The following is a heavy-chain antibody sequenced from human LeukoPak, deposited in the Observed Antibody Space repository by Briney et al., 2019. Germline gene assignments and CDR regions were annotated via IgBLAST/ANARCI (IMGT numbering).Heavy chain of an antibody. CDR2: INHSGRT. J-gene: IGHJ6*02. Sequence: SETLSLTCAVYGGSFSGYYWSWIRQPPGKGLEWIGEINHSGRTYYNPSLKSRVTISVDTSKNQFSLNLSSVTAADTAVYYCARDVVVVPAAIHYGMDVWGQGTTVTVSS. CDR3: ARDVVVVPAAIHYGMDV. D-gene: IGHD2-2*01. V-gene: IGHV4-34*01. CDR1: GGSFSGYY.